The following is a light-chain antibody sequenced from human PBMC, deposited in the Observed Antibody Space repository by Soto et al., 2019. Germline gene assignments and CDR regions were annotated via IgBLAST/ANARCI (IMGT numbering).Light chain of an antibody. V-gene: IGKV3-20*01. CDR2: GAS. J-gene: IGKJ1*01. CDR1: QSVSSSY. Sequence: ETVVTQPPFTLSFAPGERATLFCRASQSVSSSYLTWYHQKGGQAPRLLIYGASSRATGTPDRFSGSGSGTDFTLTISRLEPEDFAVYYCQKYGSSPQKFGQGTKVDIK. CDR3: QKYGSSPQK.